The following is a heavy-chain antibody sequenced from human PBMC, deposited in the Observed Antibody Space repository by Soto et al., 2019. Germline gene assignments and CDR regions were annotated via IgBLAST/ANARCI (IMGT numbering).Heavy chain of an antibody. V-gene: IGHV3-23*01. J-gene: IGHJ4*02. CDR3: ARGLTTVVFYYFDY. CDR1: GFTFSSYA. D-gene: IGHD4-17*01. Sequence: EVQLLESGGGLVQPGGSLRLSCAASGFTFSSYAMSWVRQAPGKGLEWVSAVSGSGGNTYYADSVKGRFTISRDNSKNTLYLQMNSLRAEDTAIYYCARGLTTVVFYYFDYWGKGTLVTVSS. CDR2: VSGSGGNT.